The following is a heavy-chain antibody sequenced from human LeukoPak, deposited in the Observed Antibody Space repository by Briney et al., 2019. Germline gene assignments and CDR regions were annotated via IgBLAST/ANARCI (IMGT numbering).Heavy chain of an antibody. CDR3: ARDIAGATKGGWFDT. V-gene: IGHV1-8*01. CDR2: MNPNSGNT. J-gene: IGHJ5*02. Sequence: ASVKVSCKASGYTFTNYDINWVRQATGQGLEWMEWMNPNSGNTGYAQKFQGRVTMTRNTSISTAYMGLSSLRSEDTALYYRARDIAGATKGGWFDTWGQGTPVTVSS. D-gene: IGHD1-26*01. CDR1: GYTFTNYD.